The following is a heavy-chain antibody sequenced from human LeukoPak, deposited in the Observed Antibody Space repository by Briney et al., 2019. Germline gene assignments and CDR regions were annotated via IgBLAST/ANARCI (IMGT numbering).Heavy chain of an antibody. Sequence: GGSLRLSCAASGFTFSSYGMHWVRQALGKGLEWVAFIRYDGSNKYFADSVKGRFTISRDNSKNTLYLQMNSLRAEDTAVFYCAKDRAVYSYGYNFDYWGQGTLVTVSS. CDR2: IRYDGSNK. CDR3: AKDRAVYSYGYNFDY. CDR1: GFTFSSYG. J-gene: IGHJ4*02. V-gene: IGHV3-30*02. D-gene: IGHD5-18*01.